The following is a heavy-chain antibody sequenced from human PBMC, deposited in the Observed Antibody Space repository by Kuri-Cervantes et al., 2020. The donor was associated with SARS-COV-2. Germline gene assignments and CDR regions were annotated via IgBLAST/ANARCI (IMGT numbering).Heavy chain of an antibody. Sequence: GESLKISCAASGFTFSSYSMNWVRQAPGKGLEWVSYISSSSSTIYYADSVKGRFTISRDNAKNSLYLQMNSLRAEDTALYYCAKDSPGQGYYYYYMDVWGKGTTVTVSS. CDR1: GFTFSSYS. V-gene: IGHV3-48*04. J-gene: IGHJ6*03. CDR2: ISSSSSTI. CDR3: AKDSPGQGYYYYYMDV.